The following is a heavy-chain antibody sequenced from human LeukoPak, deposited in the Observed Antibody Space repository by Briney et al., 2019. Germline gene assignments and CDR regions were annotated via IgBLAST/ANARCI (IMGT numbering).Heavy chain of an antibody. Sequence: PGGSLTLSCAASGFTFSSYWMHWVRQAPGKGLVWVSRINSDGSSTSYADSVKGRFTISRDNAQNPLYLQMNSLRAEDTAVYYCARVVVAHIDPWGEGTLVTVSS. CDR2: INSDGSST. J-gene: IGHJ5*02. V-gene: IGHV3-74*01. CDR3: ARVVVAHIDP. CDR1: GFTFSSYW. D-gene: IGHD2-15*01.